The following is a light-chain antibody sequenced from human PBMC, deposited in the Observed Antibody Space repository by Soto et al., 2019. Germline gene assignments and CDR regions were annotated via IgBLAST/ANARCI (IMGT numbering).Light chain of an antibody. CDR2: EVS. V-gene: IGLV2-14*01. CDR1: NSDVGGYNY. J-gene: IGLJ1*01. Sequence: QSALTQPASVSGSPGQSITISSTGTNSDVGGYNYVSWYQQHPGKAPKLMIYEVSNRPSGVSNRFSGSKSGNTASLTISGLQAEDKADYYCSSYTSSSTLDVFGTGTKVTVL. CDR3: SSYTSSSTLDV.